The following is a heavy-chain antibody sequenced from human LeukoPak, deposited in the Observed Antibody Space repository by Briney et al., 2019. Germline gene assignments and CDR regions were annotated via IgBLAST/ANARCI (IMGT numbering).Heavy chain of an antibody. CDR2: IDPSDSYT. J-gene: IGHJ4*02. CDR3: ARPDCSGGNCYLLTY. D-gene: IGHD2-15*01. V-gene: IGHV5-10-1*01. CDR1: GYSFANYW. Sequence: GESLRISCKGSGYSFANYWISCVRQMPRKGLEWMGRIDPSDSYTDYSPSFQGHVTISADKSISTAYLQWNSLKASDTAVYYCARPDCSGGNCYLLTYWGQGSLVTVSS.